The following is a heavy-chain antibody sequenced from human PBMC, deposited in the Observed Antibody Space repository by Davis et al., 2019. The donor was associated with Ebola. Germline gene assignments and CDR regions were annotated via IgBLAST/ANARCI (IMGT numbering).Heavy chain of an antibody. CDR1: DYRFSSYG. Sequence: ASVKVSCKTYDYRFSSYGVSWVRQAPGQGLEWMGWISAYNGNTNYAQKLQGRVTMTTDTSTGTAYMELRSLRSDDTAVYYCARRYCTNGVCPDYWGQGTLVTVSS. D-gene: IGHD2-8*01. J-gene: IGHJ4*02. V-gene: IGHV1-18*01. CDR2: ISAYNGNT. CDR3: ARRYCTNGVCPDY.